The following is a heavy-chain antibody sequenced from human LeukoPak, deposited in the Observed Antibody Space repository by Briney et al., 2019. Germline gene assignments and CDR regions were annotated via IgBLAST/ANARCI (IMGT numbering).Heavy chain of an antibody. Sequence: GGSLRLSCAASGFTVSSNYMSLVRLAPGKGLEWVSVTYRGGSTYYADSVKGRFTISRDNSKNTLYLQMNSLRAEDTAVYYCARGRSEYYYDSSGYINFDYWGQGTLVTVSS. CDR1: GFTVSSNY. CDR3: ARGRSEYYYDSSGYINFDY. V-gene: IGHV3-53*01. CDR2: TYRGGST. D-gene: IGHD3-22*01. J-gene: IGHJ4*02.